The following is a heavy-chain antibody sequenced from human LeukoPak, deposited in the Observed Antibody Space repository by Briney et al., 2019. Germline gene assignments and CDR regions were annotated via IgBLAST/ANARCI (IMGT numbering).Heavy chain of an antibody. CDR1: GFIFRKYG. CDR2: IYTNHNT. J-gene: IGHJ6*04. CDR3: AHLVWEYVGGLDV. V-gene: IGHV3-23*05. D-gene: IGHD3/OR15-3a*01. Sequence: PGGSLRLSCAASGFIFRKYGMTWVRQAPGKGLEWVLGIYTNHNTRYADSVKGRFTISRDNSKNTVYLQMDSLRMEDTAVYYCAHLVWEYVGGLDVWGKGTTVTVSS.